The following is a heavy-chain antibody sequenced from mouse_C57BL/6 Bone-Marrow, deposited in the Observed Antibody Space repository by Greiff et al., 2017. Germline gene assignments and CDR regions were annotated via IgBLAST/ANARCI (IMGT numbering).Heavy chain of an antibody. Sequence: QVQLQQSGAELAKPGASVKLSCKASGYNFTSYWMHWVKQRPGQGLEWIGYINPSSGYTKYNQKFKDKATFTADKSSSTAYMQLISLTYDDAAVDYCAGDSSVLYYFDYWCQCTTLTVSS. CDR2: INPSSGYT. CDR3: AGDSSVLYYFDY. CDR1: GYNFTSYW. V-gene: IGHV1-7*01. J-gene: IGHJ2*01. D-gene: IGHD3-2*02.